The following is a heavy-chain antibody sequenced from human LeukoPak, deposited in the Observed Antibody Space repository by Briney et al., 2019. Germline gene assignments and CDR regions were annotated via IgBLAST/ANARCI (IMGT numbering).Heavy chain of an antibody. CDR3: ARAVWSSYYYYYYMDV. CDR2: IYYSGST. J-gene: IGHJ6*03. Sequence: SETPSLTCTVSGGSISSYYWSWIRQPPGKGLEWIGYIYYSGSTNYNPSLKSRVTISVDTSKNQFSLKLSSVTAADTAVYYCARAVWSSYYYYYYMDVWGKGTTVTVSS. CDR1: GGSISSYY. V-gene: IGHV4-59*01. D-gene: IGHD2-21*01.